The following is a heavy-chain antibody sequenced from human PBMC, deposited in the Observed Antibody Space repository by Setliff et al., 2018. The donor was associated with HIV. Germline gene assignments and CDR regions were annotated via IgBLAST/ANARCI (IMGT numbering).Heavy chain of an antibody. Sequence: PSETLSLTCSVSGDSTSNSYWSWIRQPAGKGLEWIGRIHASGNTNYNPSLKSRVPMSIDTSKNQLSLRLTSVTAAGTAVYYCARDVLKSNYLGYYYYLDVWGKGTTVTVSS. CDR2: IHASGNT. J-gene: IGHJ6*03. D-gene: IGHD3-9*01. CDR3: ARDVLKSNYLGYYYYLDV. V-gene: IGHV4-4*07. CDR1: GDSTSNSY.